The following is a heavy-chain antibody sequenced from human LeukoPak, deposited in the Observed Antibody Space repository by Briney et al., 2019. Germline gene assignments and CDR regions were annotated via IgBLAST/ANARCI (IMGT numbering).Heavy chain of an antibody. CDR1: GFTFSNTW. CDR2: IKQDGSEK. CDR3: ARISGEQWLQLDY. Sequence: GESLRLSCAASGFTFSNTWMSWVRQAPGKGLEWVANIKQDGSEKYYVDSVKGRFTISRDNAKNSLYLQMNSLRAEDTAVYYCARISGEQWLQLDYWGQGTLVTVSS. V-gene: IGHV3-7*01. D-gene: IGHD6-19*01. J-gene: IGHJ4*02.